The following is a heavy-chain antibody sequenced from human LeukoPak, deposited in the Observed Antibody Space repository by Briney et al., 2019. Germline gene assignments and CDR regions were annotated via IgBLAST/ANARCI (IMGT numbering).Heavy chain of an antibody. J-gene: IGHJ3*02. CDR2: ISYDGSNK. CDR3: ARGPGIAAAGTPLRAFDI. Sequence: GGSLRLSCAASGFTFSSYGMHWVRQAPGKGLEWVAVISYDGSNKYYADSVKGRFTISRDNAKNSLYLQMNSLRAEDTAVYYCARGPGIAAAGTPLRAFDIWGQGTMVTVSS. CDR1: GFTFSSYG. V-gene: IGHV3-30*03. D-gene: IGHD6-13*01.